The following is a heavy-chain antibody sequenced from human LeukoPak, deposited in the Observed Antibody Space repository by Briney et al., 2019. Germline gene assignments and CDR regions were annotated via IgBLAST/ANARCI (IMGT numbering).Heavy chain of an antibody. J-gene: IGHJ5*02. CDR2: ISYDGSNK. Sequence: GGSLRLSCVASGFTFSSYGMHWVRQAPGKGLEWVAVISYDGSNKYYADSVKGRFTISRDNSKNTLYLQMNSLRAEDTAVYYCAKDTGGYCSSTSCLPREGWFDPWGQGTLVTASS. CDR1: GFTFSSYG. CDR3: AKDTGGYCSSTSCLPREGWFDP. V-gene: IGHV3-30*18. D-gene: IGHD2-2*01.